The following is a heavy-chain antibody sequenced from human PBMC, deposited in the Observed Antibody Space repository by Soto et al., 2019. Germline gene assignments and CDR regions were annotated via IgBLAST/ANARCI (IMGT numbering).Heavy chain of an antibody. J-gene: IGHJ3*02. CDR1: EFTFSDYY. Sequence: PGGSLRLSCAASEFTFSDYYMSWIRQAPGKGLEWLSYISSGSTTIYYADSVKGRFTISRDNAKNSLYLQMSSLRVEDTAIYYCAGQYDPVPRSAFDIWGQGAMVTVSS. V-gene: IGHV3-11*01. CDR2: ISSGSTTI. D-gene: IGHD3-16*01. CDR3: AGQYDPVPRSAFDI.